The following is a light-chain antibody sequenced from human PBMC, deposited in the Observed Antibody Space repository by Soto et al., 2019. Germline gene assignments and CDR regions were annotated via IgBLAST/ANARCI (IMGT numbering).Light chain of an antibody. Sequence: DIQRTQSPSFLSSSVCNRVNITCRASQVITGWLAWYQQKPGKAPNLLIYDASNVQSGVPPRFSGSGSGTEFTLTISSLQPDDFATYYCQQYESYWTFGQGTKVDIK. CDR2: DAS. CDR3: QQYESYWT. V-gene: IGKV1-5*01. J-gene: IGKJ1*01. CDR1: QVITGW.